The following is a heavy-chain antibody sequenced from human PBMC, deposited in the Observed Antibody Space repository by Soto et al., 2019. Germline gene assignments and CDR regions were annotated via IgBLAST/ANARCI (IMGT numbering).Heavy chain of an antibody. D-gene: IGHD2-2*01. Sequence: SETLSLTCTVSGGSISSSSYYWGWIRQPPGKGLEWIGSIYYSGSTNYNPALKRRVTISVDTSKNQFSLKLSSVTAADTAVYYCARATPDIVVVPAAMVWFDPWGQGTLVTVSS. CDR1: GGSISSSSYY. CDR2: IYYSGST. V-gene: IGHV4-39*01. J-gene: IGHJ5*02. CDR3: ARATPDIVVVPAAMVWFDP.